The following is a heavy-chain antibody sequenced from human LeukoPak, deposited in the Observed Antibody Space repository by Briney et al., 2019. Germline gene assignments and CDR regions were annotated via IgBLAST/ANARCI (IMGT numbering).Heavy chain of an antibody. CDR1: GGSISSYY. D-gene: IGHD1-1*01. Sequence: SETLSLTCTVSGGSISSYYWSWIRQPPGKGLEWIGYIYTSGSTNYNPSLKSRVTISVDTSKNQFSLKLSSVTAADTAVYYCAGSGTTGTTSDYYYYMDVWGKGTTVTVSS. V-gene: IGHV4-4*09. J-gene: IGHJ6*03. CDR2: IYTSGST. CDR3: AGSGTTGTTSDYYYYMDV.